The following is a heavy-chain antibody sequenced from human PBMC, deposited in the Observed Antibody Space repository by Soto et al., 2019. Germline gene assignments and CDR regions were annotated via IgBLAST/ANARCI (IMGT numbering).Heavy chain of an antibody. CDR3: ARAYGEYYYYYMDV. Sequence: ASVKVSCKASGYTFTSYDINWVRQATGQGLEWMGWMNPNSGNTGYAQKFQGRVTMTRNTSISTAYMELSSLRSEDTAVYYCARAYGEYYYYYMDVWGKGTTVTVSS. J-gene: IGHJ6*03. D-gene: IGHD4-17*01. V-gene: IGHV1-8*01. CDR1: GYTFTSYD. CDR2: MNPNSGNT.